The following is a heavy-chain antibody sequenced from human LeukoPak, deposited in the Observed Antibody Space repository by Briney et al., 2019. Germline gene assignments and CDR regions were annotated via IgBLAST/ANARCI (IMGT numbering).Heavy chain of an antibody. CDR3: ARESYLSGYDSGPFDY. CDR1: GFTFSTYE. CDR2: ISSSGSTI. Sequence: GGSLRLSCAASGFTFSTYEMNWVRQAPGKGLEWVSYISSSGSTIYYADSVKGRLTISRDYAKNSLYLQMNSLRAEDTAVYYCARESYLSGYDSGPFDYWGQGTLVTVSS. D-gene: IGHD5-12*01. V-gene: IGHV3-48*03. J-gene: IGHJ4*02.